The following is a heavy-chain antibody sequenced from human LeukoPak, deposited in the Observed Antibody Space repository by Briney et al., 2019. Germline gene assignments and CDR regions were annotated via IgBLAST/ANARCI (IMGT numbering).Heavy chain of an antibody. CDR3: ATKPAVTTVAFDI. J-gene: IGHJ3*02. CDR1: GFNSSFYD. Sequence: GGSLRLSCAASGFNSSFYDVNWVRQAPGKGLEWVSSISRRSNSIYYADSVKGRFSISRDNAKNSLYLQMNSLRVDDTAIYYCATKPAVTTVAFDIWGLGTVVTVSS. D-gene: IGHD4-17*01. CDR2: ISRRSNSI. V-gene: IGHV3-21*01.